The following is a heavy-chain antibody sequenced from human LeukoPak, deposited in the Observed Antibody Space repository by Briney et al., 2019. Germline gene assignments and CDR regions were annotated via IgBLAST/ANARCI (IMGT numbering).Heavy chain of an antibody. J-gene: IGHJ4*02. CDR1: GGSLSGYY. CDR2: INHSGST. D-gene: IGHD1-1*01. V-gene: IGHV4-34*01. CDR3: ARHDWNDYY. Sequence: SETLSLTCAVSGGSLSGYYWSRIRQPPGKGLEWIGEINHSGSTNYNPTLKSRVTISVDTSKNQFSLKLSSVTAADTAVYYCARHDWNDYYWGQGTLVTVSS.